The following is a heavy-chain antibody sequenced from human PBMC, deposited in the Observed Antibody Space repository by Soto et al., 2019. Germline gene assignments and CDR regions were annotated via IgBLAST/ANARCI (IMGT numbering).Heavy chain of an antibody. D-gene: IGHD2-15*01. CDR2: ISSSSSYI. Sequence: GGSLRLSCAASGFTFSSYSMNWVRQAPGKWLEWVSSISSSSSYIYYADSVKGRFTISRDNAKNSLYLQMNSLRAEDTAVYYCARLAVVVAATGYYYYGMDVWGQGXTVTVYS. CDR1: GFTFSSYS. J-gene: IGHJ6*02. V-gene: IGHV3-21*01. CDR3: ARLAVVVAATGYYYYGMDV.